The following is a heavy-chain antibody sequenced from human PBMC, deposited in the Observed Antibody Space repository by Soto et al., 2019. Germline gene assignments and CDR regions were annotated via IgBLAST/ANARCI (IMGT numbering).Heavy chain of an antibody. D-gene: IGHD2-2*01. CDR2: ISGSGGST. V-gene: IGHV3-23*01. CDR3: AKDPSSIVVVPVAIPY. CDR1: GFTFSGYT. J-gene: IGHJ4*02. Sequence: GGSLRLSCAASGFTFSGYTMSWVRQAPGKGLEWVSAISGSGGSTYYADSVKGRFTISRDNPKSTLYLQMNSLRAEDTAVYYCAKDPSSIVVVPVAIPYWGQGTLVTVSS.